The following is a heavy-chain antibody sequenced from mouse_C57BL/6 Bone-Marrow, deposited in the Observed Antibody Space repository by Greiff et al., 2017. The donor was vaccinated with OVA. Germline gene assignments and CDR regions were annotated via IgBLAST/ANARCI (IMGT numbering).Heavy chain of an antibody. CDR1: GYTFTSYW. V-gene: IGHV1-64*01. Sequence: QVQLQQPGAELVKPGASVKLSCKASGYTFTSYWMHWVKQRPGQGLEWIGMIHPNSGSTNYNEKFKSKATLTVDKSSSTAYMQLSSLTSEDSAVYYCAGTTVVAEGYIDYWGQGTTLTVSS. D-gene: IGHD1-1*01. CDR3: AGTTVVAEGYIDY. J-gene: IGHJ2*01. CDR2: IHPNSGST.